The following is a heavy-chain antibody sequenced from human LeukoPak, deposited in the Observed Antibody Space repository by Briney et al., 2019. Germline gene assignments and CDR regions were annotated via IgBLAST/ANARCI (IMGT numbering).Heavy chain of an antibody. CDR2: INWGGNT. D-gene: IGHD3-10*01. V-gene: IGHV3-43D*03. J-gene: IGHJ4*02. CDR1: GFTFDDYA. CDR3: AKGGSGNYPREELDY. Sequence: GGSLRLSCAASGFTFDDYAMHWVRQAPGKGLEWISLINWGGNTYYADSVKGRFTISRDNSKNSLYLQMNSLRAEDTALYYCAKGGSGNYPREELDYWGQGTLVTVSS.